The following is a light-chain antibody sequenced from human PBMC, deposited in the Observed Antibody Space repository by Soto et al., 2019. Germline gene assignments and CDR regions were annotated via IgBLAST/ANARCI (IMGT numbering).Light chain of an antibody. CDR2: NAS. Sequence: DIQMTQSPSSLSASVGDSVTITCRASQRISTYLNWYQQKSGNAPKLLIINASDLQSGVPSRFSGSGSGTDFTLTIASLQPEDFATYFCQQSYSTPPTFGQGTTLELK. CDR3: QQSYSTPPT. CDR1: QRISTY. V-gene: IGKV1-39*01. J-gene: IGKJ2*01.